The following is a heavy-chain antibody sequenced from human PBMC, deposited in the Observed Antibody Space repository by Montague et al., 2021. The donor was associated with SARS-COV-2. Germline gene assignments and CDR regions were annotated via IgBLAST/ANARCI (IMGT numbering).Heavy chain of an antibody. CDR3: AKDSHIAAAVFYYYGMDV. CDR2: ISGSGGST. V-gene: IGHV3-23*01. Sequence: SLRLSCAASGFTFSSYAMSWVRQAPGKGLEWVSAISGSGGSTYYADSVKGRFTISRDNSKNTLYLQMNSLRAEDTAVYYCAKDSHIAAAVFYYYGMDVWAKGPRSPSP. J-gene: IGHJ6*02. CDR1: GFTFSSYA. D-gene: IGHD6-13*01.